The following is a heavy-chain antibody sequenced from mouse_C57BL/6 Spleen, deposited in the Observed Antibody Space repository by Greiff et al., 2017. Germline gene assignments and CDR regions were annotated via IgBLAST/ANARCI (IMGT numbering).Heavy chain of an antibody. Sequence: QVQLQQPGAELVKPGASVKLSCKASGYTFTSYWMHWVKQRPGQGLEWVGMIHPNSGSTNYNEKFKSKATLTVDKSSSTAYMQLSSLTSEDSAVYYCARYDYDAMDYWGQGTSVTVSS. CDR1: GYTFTSYW. CDR3: ARYDYDAMDY. J-gene: IGHJ4*01. V-gene: IGHV1-64*01. CDR2: IHPNSGST.